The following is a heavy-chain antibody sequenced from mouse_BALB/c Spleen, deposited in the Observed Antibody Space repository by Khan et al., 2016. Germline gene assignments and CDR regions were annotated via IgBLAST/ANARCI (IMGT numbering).Heavy chain of an antibody. Sequence: EVKLLESGGGLVQPGGSLKLSCAALGFDFSRYWMNLVRQAPGKGLDWIGEINPDSSTINYTPSLKDKFIISRDNAKNTLYLQRRKMRSEDTALSYCARLYYYGGVDYWGHSTTLTVSS. CDR1: GFDFSRYW. D-gene: IGHD1-1*02. V-gene: IGHV4-1*02. J-gene: IGHJ2*01. CDR3: ARLYYYGGVDY. CDR2: INPDSSTI.